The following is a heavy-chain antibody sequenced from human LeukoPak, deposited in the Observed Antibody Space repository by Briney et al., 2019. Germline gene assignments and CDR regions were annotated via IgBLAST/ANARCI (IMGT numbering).Heavy chain of an antibody. CDR3: ARALWFGELFRDY. D-gene: IGHD3-10*01. Sequence: SETLSLTCTVSGGSISSGGYYWSWIRQHPGKGLEWIGYIYYSGSTYYNPSLKSRVTISVDTSKNQFSLKLSSVTAADTAVYYCARALWFGELFRDYWGRGTLVTVSS. CDR2: IYYSGST. CDR1: GGSISSGGYY. V-gene: IGHV4-31*03. J-gene: IGHJ4*02.